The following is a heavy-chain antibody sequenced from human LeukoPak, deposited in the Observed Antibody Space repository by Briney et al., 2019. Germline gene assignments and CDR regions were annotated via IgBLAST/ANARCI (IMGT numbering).Heavy chain of an antibody. Sequence: TSETLSLTCTVYGGSFSGYYWSWVRQPPGKGLEWIGEINHSGTSNKNPSLKSRVTISGDTSKNQFSLELRSVTAADTAVYYCARGSPRDYDSSGYYYGLDPWGQGTLVTVSS. CDR2: INHSGTS. V-gene: IGHV4-34*01. D-gene: IGHD3-22*01. J-gene: IGHJ5*02. CDR3: ARGSPRDYDSSGYYYGLDP. CDR1: GGSFSGYY.